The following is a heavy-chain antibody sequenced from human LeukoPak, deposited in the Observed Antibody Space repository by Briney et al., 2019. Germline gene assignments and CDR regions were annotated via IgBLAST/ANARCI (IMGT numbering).Heavy chain of an antibody. CDR2: ISSDGSNT. V-gene: IGHV3-74*01. CDR3: ARDGGGLAY. Sequence: AGGSLRLSCAASGFTFSSYRLHWVSQAPGKGLVWVSLISSDGSNTNYADSVKGRFTTSRDNAKNTLYLQMNSLRAEDTAVYYCARDGGGLAYWGQGSLVTVSS. J-gene: IGHJ4*02. D-gene: IGHD3-16*01. CDR1: GFTFSSYR.